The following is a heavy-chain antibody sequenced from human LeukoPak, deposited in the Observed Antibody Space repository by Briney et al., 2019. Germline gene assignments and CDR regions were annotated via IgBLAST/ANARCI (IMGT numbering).Heavy chain of an antibody. CDR3: ARALGATFDY. Sequence: PSETLSLTCAVSGGSISSGGYSWSWIRQPPGKGLEWIGYIYYSGSTYYNPSLKSRVTISVDTSKNQFSLKLSSVTAADTAVYYCARALGATFDYWGQGTLVTVSS. J-gene: IGHJ4*02. CDR2: IYYSGST. D-gene: IGHD1-26*01. V-gene: IGHV4-30-4*07. CDR1: GGSISSGGYS.